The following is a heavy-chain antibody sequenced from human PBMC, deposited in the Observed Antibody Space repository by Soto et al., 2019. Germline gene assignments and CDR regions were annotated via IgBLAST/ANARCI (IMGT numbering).Heavy chain of an antibody. V-gene: IGHV2-5*02. CDR2: IYWDDDK. D-gene: IGHD6-13*01. CDR3: AHLSWAASGTRYYFDY. CDR1: GFSFSTSAVG. Sequence: QITLTESGPTLVKPTQTLTLTCTFSGFSFSTSAVGVGWIRQPPGKALEWLALIYWDDDKRYSPFLKSRLTITKDTSTTQVVLTMTSMDPVDTGTYYCAHLSWAASGTRYYFDYWGQGTLVTVSS. J-gene: IGHJ4*02.